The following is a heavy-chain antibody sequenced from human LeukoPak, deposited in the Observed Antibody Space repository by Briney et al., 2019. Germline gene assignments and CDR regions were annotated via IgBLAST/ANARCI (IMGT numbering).Heavy chain of an antibody. CDR2: INHSGST. V-gene: IGHV4-34*01. J-gene: IGHJ6*02. D-gene: IGHD1-14*01. CDR1: GGSFSGYY. Sequence: SETLSLTCAVYGGSFSGYYWSWIRQPPGKGLEWIGEINHSGSTNYNPSLKGRVTISVDTSKNQFSLKLSSVTAADTAVYYCARTAGGRAHYYYYYGMDVWGQGTTVTVSS. CDR3: ARTAGGRAHYYYYYGMDV.